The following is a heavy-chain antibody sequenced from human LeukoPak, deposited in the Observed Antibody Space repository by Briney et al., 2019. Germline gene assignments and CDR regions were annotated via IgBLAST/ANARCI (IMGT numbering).Heavy chain of an antibody. CDR2: LRYDGINK. CDR3: AGDVMNIYDWFDP. Sequence: GGSLRLSCAASGFTFNTYGMHWVRQAPGKGLEWVAFLRYDGINKYYADSVKGRFTISRVNAKNSLSLQMNSLRAEDTAVYYCAGDVMNIYDWFDPWGQGTLVTVSS. D-gene: IGHD2/OR15-2a*01. V-gene: IGHV3-30*02. J-gene: IGHJ5*02. CDR1: GFTFNTYG.